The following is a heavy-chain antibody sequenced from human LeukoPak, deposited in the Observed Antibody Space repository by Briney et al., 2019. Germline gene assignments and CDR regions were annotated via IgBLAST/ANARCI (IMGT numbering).Heavy chain of an antibody. D-gene: IGHD2-15*01. CDR2: IIPIFGTA. J-gene: IGHJ6*02. CDR1: GGTFSSYA. Sequence: SVKVSCKASGGTFSSYAISWVRQAPGQGLEWMGGIIPIFGTANYAQKFQGRVTITADESTSTAYMELSSLRSEDTAVYYCARDGYCSGGSCYSGPGYYYYYGMDVWGQGTTVTVSS. V-gene: IGHV1-69*13. CDR3: ARDGYCSGGSCYSGPGYYYYYGMDV.